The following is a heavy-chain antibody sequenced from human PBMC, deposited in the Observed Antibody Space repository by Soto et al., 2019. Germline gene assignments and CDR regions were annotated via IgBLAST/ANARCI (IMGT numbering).Heavy chain of an antibody. J-gene: IGHJ6*02. Sequence: GASVKFSCKASGYTFTSYGISWVRQAPGQGLEWMGWISAYNGNTNYAQKLQGRVTMTTDTSTSTAYMELRSLRSDDTAVYYCAREGFWSGYWYYYGMDVWGQGTTVTVSS. CDR1: GYTFTSYG. D-gene: IGHD3-3*01. V-gene: IGHV1-18*01. CDR2: ISAYNGNT. CDR3: AREGFWSGYWYYYGMDV.